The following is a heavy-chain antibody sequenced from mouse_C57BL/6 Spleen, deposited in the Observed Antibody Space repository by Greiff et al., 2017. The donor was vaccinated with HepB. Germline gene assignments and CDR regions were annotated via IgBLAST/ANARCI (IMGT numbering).Heavy chain of an antibody. CDR1: GYTFTDYE. J-gene: IGHJ2*01. Sequence: VKLMESGAELVRPGASVTLSCKASGYTFTDYEMHWVKQTPVHGLEWIGAIDPETGGTAYNQKFKGKAILTADKSSSTAYMELRSLTSEDSAVYYCTGTTVVNYWGQGTTLTVSS. CDR3: TGTTVVNY. V-gene: IGHV1-15*01. CDR2: IDPETGGT. D-gene: IGHD1-1*01.